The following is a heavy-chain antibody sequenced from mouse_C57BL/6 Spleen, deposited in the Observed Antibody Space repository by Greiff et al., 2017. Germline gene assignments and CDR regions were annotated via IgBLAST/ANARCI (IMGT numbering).Heavy chain of an antibody. CDR1: GFNIKDYY. CDR2: IDPEDGDT. J-gene: IGHJ4*01. Sequence: VQLQQSGAELVRPGASVKLSCTASGFNIKDYYMHWVKQRPEQGLEWIGRIDPEDGDTEYAPTFPGKATMTADTSSSTAYLQLSSLTSEDTAVYYCTTSSSYNYAMDYWGQGTSVTVSS. CDR3: TTSSSYNYAMDY. V-gene: IGHV14-1*01. D-gene: IGHD1-1*01.